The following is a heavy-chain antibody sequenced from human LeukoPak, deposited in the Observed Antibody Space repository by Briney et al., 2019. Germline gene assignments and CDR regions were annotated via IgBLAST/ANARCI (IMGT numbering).Heavy chain of an antibody. J-gene: IGHJ4*02. CDR1: GFTVSSSY. V-gene: IGHV3-66*01. Sequence: GGSLRLSCAASGFTVSSSYMSWVRQAPGKGLEWVSVIYSGGSTYYADSVKGRFTISRDNSKNTLYLQMNSLRAEDTAVYYCARDLSSGYHGYWGQGTLVTVSS. CDR3: ARDLSSGYHGY. D-gene: IGHD3-22*01. CDR2: IYSGGST.